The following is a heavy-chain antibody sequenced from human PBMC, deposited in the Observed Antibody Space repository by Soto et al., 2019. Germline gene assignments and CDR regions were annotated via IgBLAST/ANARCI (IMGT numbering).Heavy chain of an antibody. CDR1: GGTFSSYA. CDR3: ARERGYSGYAGD. V-gene: IGHV1-69*13. CDR2: IIPIFGTA. Sequence: ASVKVSCKASGGTFSSYAISWVRQAPGQGLEWMGGIIPIFGTANYAQKFQGRVTITADESTSTAYMELSSLRSEDTAVYYCARERGYSGYAGDWGQGTLVTVSS. D-gene: IGHD5-12*01. J-gene: IGHJ4*02.